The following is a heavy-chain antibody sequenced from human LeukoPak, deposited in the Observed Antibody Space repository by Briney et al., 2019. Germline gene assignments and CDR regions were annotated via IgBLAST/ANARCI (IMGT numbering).Heavy chain of an antibody. V-gene: IGHV3-21*01. CDR1: GFTFSSYS. CDR3: ARCGGDCYAHTKNYYYYGMDV. D-gene: IGHD2-21*02. CDR2: ISSSSSYI. J-gene: IGHJ6*02. Sequence: GGSLRLSCAASGFTFSSYSMNWVRQAPEKGLEWVSSISSSSSYIYYADSVKGRFTISRDNAKNSLYLQMNSLRAEDTAVYYCARCGGDCYAHTKNYYYYGMDVWGQGTTVTVS.